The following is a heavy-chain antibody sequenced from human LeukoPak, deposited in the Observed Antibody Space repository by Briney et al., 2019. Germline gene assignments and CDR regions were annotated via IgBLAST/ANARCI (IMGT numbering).Heavy chain of an antibody. CDR3: TRDLGYCSSNSCYTGLNWFDP. J-gene: IGHJ5*02. CDR1: GGSISSYY. CDR2: IYYSGGT. D-gene: IGHD2-2*02. V-gene: IGHV4-59*01. Sequence: SETLSLTCTVYGGSISSYYWSWIRQPPGKGLEWIGYIYYSGGTNYNPSLKSRVTIPVDTSKNQFSLKLSSVTAADTAVYYCTRDLGYCSSNSCYTGLNWFDPWGQGTLVTVSS.